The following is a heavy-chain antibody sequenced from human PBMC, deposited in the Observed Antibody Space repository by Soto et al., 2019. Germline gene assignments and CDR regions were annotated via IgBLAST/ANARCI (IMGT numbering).Heavy chain of an antibody. J-gene: IGHJ4*02. V-gene: IGHV1-46*01. CDR3: AILTPDKGDYFWGSYRYFDY. Sequence: ASVKVSCKASGYTFTSYYMHWVRQAPGQGLEWMGIINPSGASTSYAQKFQGRVTMTRDTSTSTVYMELSSLRSEDTAVYYCAILTPDKGDYFWGSYRYFDYWGQGTLVTVSS. CDR1: GYTFTSYY. D-gene: IGHD3-16*02. CDR2: INPSGAST.